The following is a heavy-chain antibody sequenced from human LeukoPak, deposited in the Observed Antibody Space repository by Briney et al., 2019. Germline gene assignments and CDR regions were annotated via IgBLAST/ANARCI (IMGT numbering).Heavy chain of an antibody. V-gene: IGHV3-21*01. CDR3: ARDSRATYYYDSSGMGNWFDP. CDR1: GFTFSSYS. D-gene: IGHD3-22*01. CDR2: ISSSSSYI. J-gene: IGHJ5*02. Sequence: GGSLRLSCAASGFTFSSYSMNWVRQAPGKGLEWVSSISSSSSYIYYADSVKGRFTISRDNAKNSLYLQMKSLRAEDTAVYYCARDSRATYYYDSSGMGNWFDPWGQGTLVTVSS.